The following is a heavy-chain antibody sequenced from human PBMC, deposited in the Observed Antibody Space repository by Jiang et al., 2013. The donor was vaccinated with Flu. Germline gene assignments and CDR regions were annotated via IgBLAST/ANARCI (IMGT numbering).Heavy chain of an antibody. CDR2: IYYSGST. J-gene: IGHJ6*04. CDR3: ARHMGPNSSGWYPYYYYYGMDV. Sequence: SGSGLVKPSETLSLTCTVSGGSISSYYWSWIRQPPGKGLEWIGYIYYSGSTNYNPSLKSRVTISVDTSKNQFSLKLSSVTAADTAVYYCARHMGPNSSGWYPYYYYYGMDVWGKGTTVTVSS. CDR1: GGSISSYY. V-gene: IGHV4-59*08. D-gene: IGHD6-19*01.